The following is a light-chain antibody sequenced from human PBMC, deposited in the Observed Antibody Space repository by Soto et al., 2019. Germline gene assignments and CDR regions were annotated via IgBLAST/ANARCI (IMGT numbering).Light chain of an antibody. J-gene: IGLJ3*02. V-gene: IGLV1-40*01. CDR2: ANS. Sequence: QSVLTQPPSVSGAPGQRVTISCTGSSSNIGAGYDVQWDQQLPGTAPRLLIHANSNRPSGVPDRLSGSKSGTSGSLAITGRQAEDEGDYYCQSYDNSLSGLVVGGGTKLTVL. CDR1: SSNIGAGYD. CDR3: QSYDNSLSGLV.